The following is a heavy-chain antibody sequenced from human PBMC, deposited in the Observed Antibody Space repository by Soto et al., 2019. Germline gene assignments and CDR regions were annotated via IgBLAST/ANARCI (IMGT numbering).Heavy chain of an antibody. J-gene: IGHJ4*02. CDR2: IYYSGNT. Sequence: PSETLSLTCTVSGGSISSNYYWGWIRHPPGKGLERIGNIYYSGNTYYNSSLKSRVTISLDTSKNQFSLKLNSVTAADTAVYYCARLGITTPSANYFYDWGQGTLVNVSS. V-gene: IGHV4-39*01. CDR3: ARLGITTPSANYFYD. D-gene: IGHD1-20*01. CDR1: GGSISSNYY.